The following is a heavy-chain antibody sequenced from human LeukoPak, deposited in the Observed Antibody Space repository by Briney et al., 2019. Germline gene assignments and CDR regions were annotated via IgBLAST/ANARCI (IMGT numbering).Heavy chain of an antibody. CDR2: INHNGNVN. CDR3: ARGGGLDV. D-gene: IGHD3-16*01. J-gene: IGHJ6*02. V-gene: IGHV3-7*03. CDR1: GFTFDTYS. Sequence: GGSLRLSCAASGFTFDTYSMNWARQAPGKGLEWVASINHNGNVNYYVDSVKGRFTISRDNAKNSLYLQMSNLRAEDTAVYFCARGGGLDVWGQGATITVSS.